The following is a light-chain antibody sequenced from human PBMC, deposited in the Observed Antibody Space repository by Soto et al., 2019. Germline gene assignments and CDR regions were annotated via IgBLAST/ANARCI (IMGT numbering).Light chain of an antibody. Sequence: EIVFTQSPATLSLSPGDRVTLSCRASQTVGRYLSWYQHSPGQGPRLLVYDASNRATGIPARFSGSGSGTDFTLTISSLEPEDFAVYYCQQRDIWPWTFGQGTKVDI. CDR3: QQRDIWPWT. CDR1: QTVGRY. CDR2: DAS. J-gene: IGKJ1*01. V-gene: IGKV3-11*01.